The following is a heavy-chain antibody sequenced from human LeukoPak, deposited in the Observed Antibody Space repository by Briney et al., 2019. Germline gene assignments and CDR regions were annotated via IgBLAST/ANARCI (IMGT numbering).Heavy chain of an antibody. Sequence: ASVKVSCKASGYTFTSYYMHWVRQAPGQGLEWMGIINPSGGSTSYAQKFQGRVTMTRDMSTSTVYMELNSLRAEDTAVYYCAREGIERYFDWSGVDFDYWGQGTLVTVSS. V-gene: IGHV1-46*01. CDR1: GYTFTSYY. CDR2: INPSGGST. J-gene: IGHJ4*02. CDR3: AREGIERYFDWSGVDFDY. D-gene: IGHD3-9*01.